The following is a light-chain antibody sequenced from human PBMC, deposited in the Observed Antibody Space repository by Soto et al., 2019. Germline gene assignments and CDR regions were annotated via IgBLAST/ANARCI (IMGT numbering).Light chain of an antibody. CDR3: QQYGSSPWT. V-gene: IGKV3-20*01. J-gene: IGKJ1*01. CDR2: GAS. Sequence: EIVLTQYPGTLSLSPGERATLSCRASQSVSSSCLAWYQQKPGQAPRLLIYGASSRATGIPDRFSGSGSGTDFTLTISRLEPEDFAVYYCQQYGSSPWTFGQGTKV. CDR1: QSVSSSC.